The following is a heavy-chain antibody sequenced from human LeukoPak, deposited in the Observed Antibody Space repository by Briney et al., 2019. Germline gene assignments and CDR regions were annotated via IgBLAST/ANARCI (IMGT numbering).Heavy chain of an antibody. J-gene: IGHJ5*02. CDR2: IYTSGST. CDR3: ARVASRNYDFWSGYYTGPLDWFDP. CDR1: GGSISSYY. Sequence: SETLSLTCTVSGGSISSYYWSWIRQPPGKGLEWIGRIYTSGSTNYNPSLKSRVTMSVDTSKNQFSLKLSSVTAADTAVYYCARVASRNYDFWSGYYTGPLDWFDPWGQGTLVTVSS. D-gene: IGHD3-3*01. V-gene: IGHV4-4*07.